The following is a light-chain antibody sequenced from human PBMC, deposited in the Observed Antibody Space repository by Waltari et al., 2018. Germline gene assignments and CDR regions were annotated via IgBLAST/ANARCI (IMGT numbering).Light chain of an antibody. CDR1: QSVSSN. V-gene: IGKV3-15*01. CDR2: DAS. CDR3: QQYNRWPPIT. J-gene: IGKJ5*01. Sequence: EIVMTQSPATLSVSPGETVTISCRASQSVSSNVAWYQKKPGQAPRLLIYDASTRATSIPAKFRGSGSGTEFTLTISSLQSEDFAVYYCQQYNRWPPITFGHGTRLEIK.